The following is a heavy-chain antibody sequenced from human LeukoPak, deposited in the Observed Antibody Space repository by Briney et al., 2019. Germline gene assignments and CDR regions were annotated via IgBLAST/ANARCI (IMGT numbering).Heavy chain of an antibody. CDR1: GYTFTSYG. V-gene: IGHV1-18*01. Sequence: APVTVSCKASGYTFTSYGISWVRQAPGQGLEWMGWISAYNGDTNYAQKLQGRVTMTTDTSTSTAYMELRSLRSDDTAVYYCARGQYCSGGSCYYSDYWGQGTLVTVSS. CDR2: ISAYNGDT. D-gene: IGHD2-15*01. J-gene: IGHJ4*02. CDR3: ARGQYCSGGSCYYSDY.